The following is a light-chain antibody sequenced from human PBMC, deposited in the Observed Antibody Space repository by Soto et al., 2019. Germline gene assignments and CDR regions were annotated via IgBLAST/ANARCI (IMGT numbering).Light chain of an antibody. V-gene: IGKV3-20*01. J-gene: IGKJ1*01. CDR2: GAS. Sequence: EIVLTQSPGTLSLSPGERATLSCRASQSVSSSYLAWYQQKPGQAPRPLIYGASSRAIGIPARFSGSGSGTDFTLTISRLKPEDFAVYYWQEYGSSPWTFGQGTKVEIK. CDR1: QSVSSSY. CDR3: QEYGSSPWT.